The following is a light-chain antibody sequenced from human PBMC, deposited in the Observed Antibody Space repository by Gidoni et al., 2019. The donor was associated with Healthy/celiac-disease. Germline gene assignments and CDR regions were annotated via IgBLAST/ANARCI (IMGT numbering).Light chain of an antibody. CDR2: DAS. Sequence: AIQLTQSPSSLSASVGDRVTIPCRASQGISSALAWYQQKPGKAPQLLIYDASSLESGVPSRFSGSGSGTDFTLNISSLQPEDFATYYCQQFNNYPTFGQGTRLEIK. CDR1: QGISSA. V-gene: IGKV1D-13*01. CDR3: QQFNNYPT. J-gene: IGKJ5*01.